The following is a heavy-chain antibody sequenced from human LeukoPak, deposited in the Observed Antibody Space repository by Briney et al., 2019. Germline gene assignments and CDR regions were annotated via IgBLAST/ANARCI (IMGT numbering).Heavy chain of an antibody. Sequence: SVKVSCKASGGTFSSYAISWVRQAPGQGLEWMGGIIPIFGTANYAQKFQGRVTITADKSTSTAYMELSSLRSEDTAVYYCARGAADYGDYVYYYYYMDVWGKGTTVTVSS. V-gene: IGHV1-69*06. CDR1: GGTFSSYA. D-gene: IGHD4-17*01. CDR3: ARGAADYGDYVYYYYYMDV. CDR2: IIPIFGTA. J-gene: IGHJ6*03.